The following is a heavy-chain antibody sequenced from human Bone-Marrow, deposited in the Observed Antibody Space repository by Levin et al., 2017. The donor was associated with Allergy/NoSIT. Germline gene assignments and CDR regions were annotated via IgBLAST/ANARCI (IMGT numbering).Heavy chain of an antibody. V-gene: IGHV3-23*01. CDR1: GFTFSNYA. CDR2: ISGSGDST. Sequence: PGGSLRLSCAASGFTFSNYAMSWVRQAPGKGLEWVSGISGSGDSTYDGDSVKGRFTISRDNSKNTRYLQMSSLRAEDTAVYYCAKDRDFYGSWSLGNWGQGTLVTGSS. CDR3: AKDRDFYGSWSLGN. J-gene: IGHJ4*02. D-gene: IGHD3-10*01.